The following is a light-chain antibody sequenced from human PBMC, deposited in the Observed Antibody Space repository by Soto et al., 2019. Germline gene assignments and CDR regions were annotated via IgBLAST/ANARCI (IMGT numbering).Light chain of an antibody. Sequence: EIVMTQSPATLSVSPGERATLSCRASQSVSNNLAWYQQKPGQAPRLLIYFASTRATGIPARFSGSGSATEFTLTISSLQSEDFAVYYCQHYDEWPLTFGGGTKVETK. J-gene: IGKJ4*01. CDR1: QSVSNN. CDR2: FAS. CDR3: QHYDEWPLT. V-gene: IGKV3-15*01.